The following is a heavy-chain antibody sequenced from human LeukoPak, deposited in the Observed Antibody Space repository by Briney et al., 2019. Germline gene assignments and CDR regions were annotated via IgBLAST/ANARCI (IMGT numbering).Heavy chain of an antibody. CDR1: GITFTDHY. J-gene: IGHJ4*02. D-gene: IGHD3-10*01. Sequence: GGSLRLSCAASGITFTDHYMNWIRQAPGKGLEWLSYISTSGRTIAYADSVKGRFTISRDNARNSLYLQMNSLRADDTAVYYCARTKSEPTYGQHHGLDNWGQGTLVTVSS. V-gene: IGHV3-11*01. CDR2: ISTSGRTI. CDR3: ARTKSEPTYGQHHGLDN.